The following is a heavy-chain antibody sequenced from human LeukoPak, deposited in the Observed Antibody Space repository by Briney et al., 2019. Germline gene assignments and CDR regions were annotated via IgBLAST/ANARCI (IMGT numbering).Heavy chain of an antibody. V-gene: IGHV3-21*04. J-gene: IGHJ4*02. CDR3: AGRTCTNGVCPFDY. CDR2: ISSTGSFI. D-gene: IGHD2-8*01. CDR1: GFTFSSYS. Sequence: PGGSLRLSCAASGFTFSSYSMNWVRQAPGKGLEWVSSISSTGSFIYYADSVKGRFTSSRDNAENSLSLQMNSLRVEDTAVYYCAGRTCTNGVCPFDYWGPGTLVTVSS.